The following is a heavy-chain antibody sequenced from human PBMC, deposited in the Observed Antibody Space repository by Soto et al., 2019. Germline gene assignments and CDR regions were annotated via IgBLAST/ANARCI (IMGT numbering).Heavy chain of an antibody. D-gene: IGHD4-4*01. CDR3: TIINPSDYSNYLGGYYGMDV. V-gene: IGHV3-30*03. Sequence: GGSLRLSCAASGFTFSSYGMHWVRQAPGKGLEWVAVISYDGSNKYYADSVKGRFTISRDNSKNTLYLQMNSLRAEDTAVYYCTIINPSDYSNYLGGYYGMDVWGQGTTVTVSS. CDR1: GFTFSSYG. J-gene: IGHJ6*02. CDR2: ISYDGSNK.